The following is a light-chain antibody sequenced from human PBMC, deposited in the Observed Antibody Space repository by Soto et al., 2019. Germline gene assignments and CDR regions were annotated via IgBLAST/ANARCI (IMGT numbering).Light chain of an antibody. CDR3: QQYNRWPRT. CDR2: GAS. V-gene: IGKV3-15*01. CDR1: QSVSSN. Sequence: EIVMTQSPATLSVSPGERATLSCRASQSVSSNLAWYQQKPGQAPRLLIYGASTRATGIPARFSGSGSGTDFTLTISSLQSEDFAVYYCQQYNRWPRTFGQGTKVEI. J-gene: IGKJ1*01.